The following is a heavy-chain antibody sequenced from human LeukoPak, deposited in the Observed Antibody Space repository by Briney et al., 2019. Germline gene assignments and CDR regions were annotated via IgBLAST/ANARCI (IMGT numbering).Heavy chain of an antibody. CDR1: GFRFGSDW. J-gene: IGHJ3*01. Sequence: PGGSLRLSCAVSGFRFGSDWMSWVRQAPGKGLEWVANISPDGSEKFYVDSVKGRFTISRDNGKNSLYLQLNSLRADDTAVYYCARYYDLPVGDAFDLWGQGTMVTVSS. CDR3: ARYYDLPVGDAFDL. D-gene: IGHD3-16*01. CDR2: ISPDGSEK. V-gene: IGHV3-7*01.